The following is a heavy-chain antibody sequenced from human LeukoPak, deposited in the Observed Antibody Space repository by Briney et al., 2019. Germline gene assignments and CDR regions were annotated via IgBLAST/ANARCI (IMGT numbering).Heavy chain of an antibody. D-gene: IGHD3-10*01. J-gene: IGHJ4*02. CDR1: NYTFTSYG. CDR2: INAYNGDT. Sequence: ASVKVSCKASNYTFTSYGISWVRQAPGQGLEWMAWINAYNGDTNYAQKLQGRVTLTTDTSTSTAYMELRSLRSDDTAVYYCARDGSGVWFDYWGQGTLVIVSS. CDR3: ARDGSGVWFDY. V-gene: IGHV1-18*01.